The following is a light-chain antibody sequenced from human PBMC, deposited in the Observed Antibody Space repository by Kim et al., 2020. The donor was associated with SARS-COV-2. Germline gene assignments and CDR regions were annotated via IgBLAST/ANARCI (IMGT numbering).Light chain of an antibody. J-gene: IGLJ2*01. V-gene: IGLV1-44*01. CDR2: NGD. CDR3: AARDDSLSSVI. Sequence: QSVLTQPPSASGTPGQRVTISCSGSSCDIGSYSVNWYQQLPGTAPKVLIYNGDQRPSVVPDQFSGSTSGTSASLATSGLPSEDEADDYCAARDDSLSSVIFGRGTQLTVL. CDR1: SCDIGSYS.